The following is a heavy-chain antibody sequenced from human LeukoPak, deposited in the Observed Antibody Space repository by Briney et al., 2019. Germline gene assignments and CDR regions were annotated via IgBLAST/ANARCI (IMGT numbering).Heavy chain of an antibody. CDR3: ATEMVGPYYGSGINALQQNAFDI. V-gene: IGHV1-24*01. CDR1: GYTLTELS. J-gene: IGHJ3*02. D-gene: IGHD3-10*01. CDR2: FDPEDGET. Sequence: ASVKVSCKVSGYTLTELSMHWVRQAPGKGLEWMGGFDPEDGETIYAQKFQGRVTMTEDTSTDTAYMELSSLRSEDTAVYYCATEMVGPYYGSGINALQQNAFDIWGQGTMVTVSS.